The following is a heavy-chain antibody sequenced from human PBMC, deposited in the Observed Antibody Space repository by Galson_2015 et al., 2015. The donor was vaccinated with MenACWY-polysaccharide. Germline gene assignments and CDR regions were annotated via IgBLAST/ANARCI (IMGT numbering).Heavy chain of an antibody. CDR3: TKAGAKYCSGSSCYFNWFDP. D-gene: IGHD2-15*01. Sequence: SLRLSCAASGFSFNTYWMHWVRHAPGKGLVWVSRINADGSATGSADSVRGRFPISRDNAKNTLYLEMNSLRAEDTAVYYCTKAGAKYCSGSSCYFNWFDPWGQGTLVTVSS. CDR1: GFSFNTYW. J-gene: IGHJ5*02. CDR2: INADGSAT. V-gene: IGHV3-74*01.